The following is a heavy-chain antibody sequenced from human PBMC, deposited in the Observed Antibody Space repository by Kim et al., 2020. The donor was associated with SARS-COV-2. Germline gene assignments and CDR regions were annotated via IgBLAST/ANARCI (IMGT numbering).Heavy chain of an antibody. CDR1: GGPFSGYY. V-gene: IGHV4-34*01. CDR3: ARRMNTSYSSGHDY. J-gene: IGHJ4*02. CDR2: INHSGST. D-gene: IGHD6-19*01. Sequence: SETLSLTRAVYGGPFSGYYWSWIRQPPGKGLEWIGEINHSGSTNYNPSLKSRVTISVDTSKNQFSLKLSSVTAADTAVYYCARRMNTSYSSGHDYWGQGT.